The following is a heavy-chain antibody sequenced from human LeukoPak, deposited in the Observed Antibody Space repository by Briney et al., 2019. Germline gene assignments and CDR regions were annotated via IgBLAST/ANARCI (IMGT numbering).Heavy chain of an antibody. CDR3: AGYDFWSGYYWDY. V-gene: IGHV4-59*01. J-gene: IGHJ4*02. D-gene: IGHD3-3*01. Sequence: SETLSLTCTVSGGSISSYYWSWIRQPPGKGLEWIGHIYYSGSTNYNPSLKSRVTISVDTSKNQFSLKLSSVTAADTAVYYCAGYDFWSGYYWDYWGQGTLVTVSS. CDR1: GGSISSYY. CDR2: IYYSGST.